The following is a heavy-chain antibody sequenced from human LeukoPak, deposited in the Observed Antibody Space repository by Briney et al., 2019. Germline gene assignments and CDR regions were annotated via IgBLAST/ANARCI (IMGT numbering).Heavy chain of an antibody. CDR3: ARGVDDFGDFCFDY. CDR1: GYTFTSYG. V-gene: IGHV1-18*01. J-gene: IGHJ4*02. D-gene: IGHD4-17*01. CDR2: ISTYNDET. Sequence: ASVKVSCKASGYTFTSYGISWVRQVPGQGLEWMGWISTYNDETNYAEKVQGRVTLTTDTSTNTAYMEMRSLRSDDTAIYYCARGVDDFGDFCFDYWGRGTQVTVSS.